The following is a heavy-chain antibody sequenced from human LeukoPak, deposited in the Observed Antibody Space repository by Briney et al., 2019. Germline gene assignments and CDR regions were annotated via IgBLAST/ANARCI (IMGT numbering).Heavy chain of an antibody. Sequence: QPSQTLSLTCTVSGGSISSGSYYWSWIRQPAGKGLEWIGRIYTSGSTNYNPSLKSRVTISVDTSKNQFSLKLSSVTAADTAVYYCARDGYGSGSYWGQGTLVTVSS. V-gene: IGHV4-61*02. CDR1: GGSISSGSYY. CDR3: ARDGYGSGSY. J-gene: IGHJ4*02. D-gene: IGHD3-10*01. CDR2: IYTSGST.